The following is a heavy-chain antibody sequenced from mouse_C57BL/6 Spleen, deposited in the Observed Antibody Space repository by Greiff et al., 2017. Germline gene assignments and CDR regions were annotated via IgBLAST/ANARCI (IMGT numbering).Heavy chain of an antibody. CDR2: IDPSDSYT. J-gene: IGHJ2*01. D-gene: IGHD2-5*01. Sequence: VQLQQPGAELVMPGASVKLSCKASGYTFTSYWMHWVKQRPGQGLEWIGEIDPSDSYTNYNQKFKGKSTLTVDKSSSTAYMQLSSLTSEDSAVYYCARGTIVTYYVDYWGQGTTLTVSS. V-gene: IGHV1-69*01. CDR3: ARGTIVTYYVDY. CDR1: GYTFTSYW.